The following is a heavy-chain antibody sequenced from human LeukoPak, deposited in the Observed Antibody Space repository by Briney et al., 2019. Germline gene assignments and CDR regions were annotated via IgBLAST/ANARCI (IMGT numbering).Heavy chain of an antibody. Sequence: PGGSLRLSCAASGFSFSSYWMHWVRQAPGKGLVWVSVIYSGGSTYYADSVKGRFTISRDNSKNTLYLQMNSLRAEDTAVYYCATIDYWGQGTLVTVSS. J-gene: IGHJ4*02. CDR3: ATIDY. CDR1: GFSFSSYW. V-gene: IGHV3-66*01. CDR2: IYSGGST.